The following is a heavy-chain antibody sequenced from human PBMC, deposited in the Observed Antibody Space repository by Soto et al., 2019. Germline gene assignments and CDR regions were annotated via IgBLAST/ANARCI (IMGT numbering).Heavy chain of an antibody. V-gene: IGHV4-59*01. D-gene: IGHD4-17*01. CDR3: ARSVTTYYYCYMDV. J-gene: IGHJ6*03. CDR2: IYYSGST. CDR1: GGSISSYY. Sequence: PSETLYLTCTVSGGSISSYYWSWIRQPPGKGLEWIGYIYYSGSTNYNPSLKSRVTISVDTSKNQFSLKLSSVTAADTAVYYCARSVTTYYYCYMDVWGKGTTVTVSS.